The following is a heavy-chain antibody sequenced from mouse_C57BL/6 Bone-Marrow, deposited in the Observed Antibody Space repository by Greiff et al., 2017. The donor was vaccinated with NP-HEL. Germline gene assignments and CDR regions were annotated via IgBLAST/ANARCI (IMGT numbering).Heavy chain of an antibody. CDR3: ARNEDYYATYYVDY. V-gene: IGHV2-9-1*01. CDR2: IWTGGGT. CDR1: GFSLTSYA. Sequence: VKLMESGPGLVAPSQSLSITCTVSGFSLTSYAISWVRQPPGKGLEWLGVIWTGGGTNYNSALISRLSISKANSKSQVFLTMNSLQTDDTARYEWARNEDYYATYYVDYWGQGTTLTVSS. D-gene: IGHD1-1*01. J-gene: IGHJ2*01.